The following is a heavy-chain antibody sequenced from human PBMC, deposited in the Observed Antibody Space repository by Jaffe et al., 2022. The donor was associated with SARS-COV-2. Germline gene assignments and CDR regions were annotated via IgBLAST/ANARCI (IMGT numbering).Heavy chain of an antibody. Sequence: QVQLVESGGGVVQPGRSLRLSCAASGFIFSSSGMHWVRQAPGKGLEWVAVISYDGSNKYYVDSVKGRFTISRDNSKNTLYLQMNSLRPEDTAVYYCAKDLVSSSSRYYYYYGMDVWGQGTTVTVSS. CDR2: ISYDGSNK. CDR3: AKDLVSSSSRYYYYYGMDV. J-gene: IGHJ6*02. D-gene: IGHD6-6*01. CDR1: GFIFSSSG. V-gene: IGHV3-30*18.